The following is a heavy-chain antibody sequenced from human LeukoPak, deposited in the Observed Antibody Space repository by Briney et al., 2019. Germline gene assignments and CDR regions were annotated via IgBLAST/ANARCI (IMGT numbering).Heavy chain of an antibody. CDR3: ARDGNLLLWFGELSGWFDP. D-gene: IGHD3-10*01. Sequence: PSETLSLTCTVSGGSISSSSYYWGWIRQPPGKGLEWIGSIYYSGSTYYNPSLKSRVTISVDTSKNQFSLKLSSVTAADTTMYYCARDGNLLLWFGELSGWFDPWGQGTLVTVSS. J-gene: IGHJ5*02. V-gene: IGHV4-39*02. CDR2: IYYSGST. CDR1: GGSISSSSYY.